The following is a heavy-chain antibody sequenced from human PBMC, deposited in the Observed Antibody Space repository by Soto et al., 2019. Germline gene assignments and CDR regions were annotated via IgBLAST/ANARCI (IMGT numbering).Heavy chain of an antibody. CDR2: MYTDASSA. J-gene: IGHJ4*02. V-gene: IGHV3-74*01. D-gene: IGHD5-12*01. Sequence: XVSLRLSCAASGLTFSSYWMHWVRQAPGKGLVWVSRMYTDASSATYADSVKGRFTISRDNAKNTLFLQIDSLRTEDTAVYYCVRGNSGYGNFDYWGEGTLVTVSS. CDR3: VRGNSGYGNFDY. CDR1: GLTFSSYW.